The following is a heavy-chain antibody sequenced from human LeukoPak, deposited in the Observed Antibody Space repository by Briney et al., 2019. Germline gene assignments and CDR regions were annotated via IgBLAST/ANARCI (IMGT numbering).Heavy chain of an antibody. CDR3: ARAPLADPPPNDSSSYISNNYYHMDV. V-gene: IGHV1-18*01. CDR1: GYTFNSHG. J-gene: IGHJ6*03. D-gene: IGHD4-11*01. Sequence: ASVKVSCKASGYTFNSHGITWVRQAPGQGLEWMGWISAYSGDTHYAQNFQGRVTMTTDASTTTAYMELKGLRSDDTASYYCARAPLADPPPNDSSSYISNNYYHMDVWGKGTTVTVSS. CDR2: ISAYSGDT.